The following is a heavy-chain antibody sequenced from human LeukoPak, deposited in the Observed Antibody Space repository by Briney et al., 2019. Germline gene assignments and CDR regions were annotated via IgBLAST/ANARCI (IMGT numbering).Heavy chain of an antibody. V-gene: IGHV3-33*01. D-gene: IGHD1-1*01. CDR2: IWHDGSNK. J-gene: IGHJ6*02. CDR1: GFTFSSYG. Sequence: GGSLRLSCAASGFTFSSYGMHWVRQAPGKGLEWVAVIWHDGSNKYYADSVKGRFTISRDNSKNTLYLQMNSLRAEDTAVYYCARIATTDYYYGMDVWGQGTTVTVSS. CDR3: ARIATTDYYYGMDV.